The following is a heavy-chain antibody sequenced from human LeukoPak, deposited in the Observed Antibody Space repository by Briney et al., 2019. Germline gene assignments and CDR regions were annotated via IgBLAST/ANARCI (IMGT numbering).Heavy chain of an antibody. J-gene: IGHJ3*02. CDR1: GGSISSYY. D-gene: IGHD6-19*01. V-gene: IGHV4-59*01. CDR2: IYYSGST. CDR3: ARDRGSSGWCDAFDI. Sequence: PSETLSLTCTVSGGSISSYYWSWIRQPPGKGLEWIGYIYYSGSTNYNPSLKSRVTISVDTSKNQFSLKLSSVTAADTAVYYCARDRGSSGWCDAFDIWGQGTMVTVSS.